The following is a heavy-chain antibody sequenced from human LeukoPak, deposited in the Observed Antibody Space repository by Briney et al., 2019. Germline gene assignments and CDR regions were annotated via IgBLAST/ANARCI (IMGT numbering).Heavy chain of an antibody. Sequence: GGSLRLSCAASGFTFSSYAMSWVRQAPGKGLEWVSAISGSGGTTYYADSAKGRFTISRDNSKTTMYLQMNSLRDEDTAVYYWAKEVQGWPTYFDGGGQGTLVSVSS. CDR2: ISGSGGTT. J-gene: IGHJ4*02. V-gene: IGHV3-23*01. D-gene: IGHD5-24*01. CDR3: AKEVQGWPTYFDG. CDR1: GFTFSSYA.